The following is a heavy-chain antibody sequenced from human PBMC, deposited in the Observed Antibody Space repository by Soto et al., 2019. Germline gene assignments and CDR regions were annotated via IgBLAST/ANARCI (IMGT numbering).Heavy chain of an antibody. CDR2: ITSDERTI. D-gene: IGHD6-19*01. CDR1: GFTFRVYS. Sequence: EVQLVEPGGGLVQPGGSLGLSCSASGFTFRVYSMNWVRQAPGKGLEWVSYITSDERTIHYADSVKGRFTISRDNAKNSVYLQMTSLRDEDTAVYYCARSVEGHFDFWGQGILVTVSS. CDR3: ARSVEGHFDF. J-gene: IGHJ4*01. V-gene: IGHV3-48*02.